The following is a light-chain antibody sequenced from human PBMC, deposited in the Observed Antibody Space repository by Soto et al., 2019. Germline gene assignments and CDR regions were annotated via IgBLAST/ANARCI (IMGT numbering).Light chain of an antibody. CDR1: SSNIGSYF. CDR2: RNN. J-gene: IGLJ1*01. Sequence: QSVLTQPPSVSGAPGQRVTISCSGSSSNIGSYFVFWYQHLPGTAPKLLIYRNNERPSGVPDRFSGSKSGTSASLAINGLRSVYEAAYSCASWDDGLNIFGTVTKVTVL. CDR3: ASWDDGLNI. V-gene: IGLV1-47*01.